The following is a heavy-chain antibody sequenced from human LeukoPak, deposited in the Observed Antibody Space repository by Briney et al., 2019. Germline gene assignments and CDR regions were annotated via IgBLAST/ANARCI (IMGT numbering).Heavy chain of an antibody. V-gene: IGHV3-48*04. Sequence: GGSLLLSCVASGFTFIAYSMNWVRQAPGKGLEWISFIDGSTRIIFYADSVKGRFTISRDNAKNSLFLQMNSLRAEDTAVYYCARIPYGSGSYYNDNWFDPWGQGTLVTVSS. D-gene: IGHD3-10*01. CDR1: GFTFIAYS. CDR3: ARIPYGSGSYYNDNWFDP. J-gene: IGHJ5*02. CDR2: IDGSTRII.